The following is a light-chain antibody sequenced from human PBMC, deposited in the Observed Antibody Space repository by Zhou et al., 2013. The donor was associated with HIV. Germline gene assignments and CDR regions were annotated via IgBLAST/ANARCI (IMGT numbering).Light chain of an antibody. Sequence: DIVMTQSPLSLPVTPGESASMSCTSSQSLLYSNGYNYLDWYVQKSGQSPQLLIYLSSYRASWVSDRFSGSGSGTNFTLKISKVEAEDVGIYYCMAALQAPFTFGPGTTVDI. V-gene: IGKV2-28*01. CDR1: QSLLYSNGYNY. CDR2: LSS. J-gene: IGKJ3*01. CDR3: MAALQAPFT.